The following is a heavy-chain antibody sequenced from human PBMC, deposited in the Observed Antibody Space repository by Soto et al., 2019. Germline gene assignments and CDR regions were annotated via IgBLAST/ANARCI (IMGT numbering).Heavy chain of an antibody. CDR3: ARDSSIAAAGEYYYYYYMDV. J-gene: IGHJ6*03. D-gene: IGHD6-13*01. CDR1: SGSISSSNW. V-gene: IGHV4-4*02. Sequence: QVQLQESGPGLVKPSGTLSLTCAVSSGSISSSNWWSWVRQPPGKGLEWIGEIYHSGSTNYNPSLKSRITRSVDKSKKRFSLKLSSVAAADTAVYYCARDSSIAAAGEYYYYYYMDVWGKGTTVTVSS. CDR2: IYHSGST.